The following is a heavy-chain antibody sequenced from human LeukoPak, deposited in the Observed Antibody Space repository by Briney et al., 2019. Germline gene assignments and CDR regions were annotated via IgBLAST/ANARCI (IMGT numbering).Heavy chain of an antibody. Sequence: GGSLRLSCAASGFTFSSYAMHWVRQAPGKGLEWVAVISYDGSNKYYADSVKGRFTISRDNSKNTLYLQMNSLRAEDTAVYYCARDYCSGGSCHYFDYWGQGTLVTVSS. D-gene: IGHD2-15*01. CDR1: GFTFSSYA. CDR2: ISYDGSNK. CDR3: ARDYCSGGSCHYFDY. V-gene: IGHV3-30-3*01. J-gene: IGHJ4*02.